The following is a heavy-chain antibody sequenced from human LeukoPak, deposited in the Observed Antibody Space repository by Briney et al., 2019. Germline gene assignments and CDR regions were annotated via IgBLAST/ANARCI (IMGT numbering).Heavy chain of an antibody. V-gene: IGHV1-8*01. Sequence: GASVEVSCKASGYTFTSYDINWVRQATGQGLEWMGWMNPNSGNTGYAQKFQGRVTMTRNTSISTAYMELSSLRSEDTAVYYCAREKGYCSSTSCYGAGGMDVWGQGTTVTVSS. CDR1: GYTFTSYD. CDR3: AREKGYCSSTSCYGAGGMDV. D-gene: IGHD2-2*01. J-gene: IGHJ6*02. CDR2: MNPNSGNT.